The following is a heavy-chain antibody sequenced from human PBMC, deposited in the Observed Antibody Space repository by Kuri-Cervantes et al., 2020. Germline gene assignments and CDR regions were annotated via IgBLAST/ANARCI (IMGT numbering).Heavy chain of an antibody. CDR3: ASQAAAGTQYFDY. Sequence: SVKVSCKASGYTFTSYDINWVRQATGQGLEWMGWIIPIFGTANYAQKFQGRVTITADESTSTAYMELSSLRSEDTAVYYCASQAAAGTQYFDYWGQGTLVTVSS. J-gene: IGHJ4*02. CDR2: IIPIFGTA. CDR1: GYTFTSYD. D-gene: IGHD6-13*01. V-gene: IGHV1-69*13.